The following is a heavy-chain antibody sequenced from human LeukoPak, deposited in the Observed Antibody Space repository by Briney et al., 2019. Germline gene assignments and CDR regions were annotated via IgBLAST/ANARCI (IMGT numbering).Heavy chain of an antibody. D-gene: IGHD6-19*01. CDR2: ISYDGSNK. CDR1: GFTFSSYG. J-gene: IGHJ4*02. CDR3: AKDLGYSSGSADY. V-gene: IGHV3-30*18. Sequence: GGSLRLSCAASGFTFSSYGMHWVCQAPGKGLEWVAVISYDGSNKYYADSVKGRFTISRDNSKNTLYLQMNSLRAEDTAVYYCAKDLGYSSGSADYWGQGTLVTVSS.